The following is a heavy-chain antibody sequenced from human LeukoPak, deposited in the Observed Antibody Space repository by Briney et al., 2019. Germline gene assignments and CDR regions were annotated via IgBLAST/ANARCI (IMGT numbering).Heavy chain of an antibody. V-gene: IGHV4-38-2*02. CDR1: GYSISSGYY. CDR2: IYHSGST. J-gene: IGHJ4*02. Sequence: SETLSLTCTVSGYSISSGYYWGWIRQPPGKGLEWIGSIYHSGSTYYNPSLKSRVTISVDTSKNQFSLKLSSVTAADTAVYYCARHWGSSDYFDYWGQGTLVTVSS. CDR3: ARHWGSSDYFDY. D-gene: IGHD6-13*01.